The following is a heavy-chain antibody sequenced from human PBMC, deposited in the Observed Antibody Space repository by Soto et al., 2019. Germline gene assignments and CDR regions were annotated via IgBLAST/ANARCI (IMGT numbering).Heavy chain of an antibody. CDR1: GGTFSSYG. CDR3: VRLAARRIDY. J-gene: IGHJ4*02. D-gene: IGHD6-25*01. Sequence: QVQLVQSGPEVKKPGSTVTVSCTAPGGTFSSYGISWVRQAPGQGLEWMGGITPRFGIADYAQKFQGRVTITADESTNTANMELSSLRSGDTAVYFCVRLAARRIDYWGQGTLVTVSS. CDR2: ITPRFGIA. V-gene: IGHV1-69*01.